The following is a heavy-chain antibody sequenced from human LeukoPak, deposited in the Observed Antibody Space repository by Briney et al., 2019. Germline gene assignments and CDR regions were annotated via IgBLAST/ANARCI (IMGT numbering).Heavy chain of an antibody. CDR2: MNPNSGNT. V-gene: IGHV1-8*02. CDR1: GYTFPSYD. CDR3: ARGRALRFLEWLPEGRSSSFGY. D-gene: IGHD3-3*01. Sequence: ASVKVSCKASGYTFPSYDINWVRQATGQGLEWMGWMNPNSGNTGHAQKFQGRVTITRNTSISTAYMELSSLRSEDTAVYYCARGRALRFLEWLPEGRSSSFGYWGQGTLVTVSS. J-gene: IGHJ4*02.